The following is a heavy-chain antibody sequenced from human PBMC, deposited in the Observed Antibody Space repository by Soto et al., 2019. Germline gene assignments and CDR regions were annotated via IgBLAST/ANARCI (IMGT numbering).Heavy chain of an antibody. Sequence: TLSLTCNVSGGSISSGGYYWSWIRQHPGKGLEWIGYIYYSGSTYYNPSLKSRVTISVDTSKNQFSLKLSSVTAADTAVYYCARNGYYDFWSGYYTLDAFDIWGQGTMVTVSS. CDR2: IYYSGST. D-gene: IGHD3-3*01. V-gene: IGHV4-31*03. CDR1: GGSISSGGYY. J-gene: IGHJ3*02. CDR3: ARNGYYDFWSGYYTLDAFDI.